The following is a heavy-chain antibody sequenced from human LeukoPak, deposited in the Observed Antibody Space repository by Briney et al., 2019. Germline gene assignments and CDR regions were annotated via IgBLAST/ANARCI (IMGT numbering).Heavy chain of an antibody. CDR2: ISSSSSYI. V-gene: IGHV3-21*01. CDR1: GFTFSSYS. CDR3: VVAARSRDWFDP. Sequence: PGGSLRLSCAASGFTFSSYSMNWVRQAPGKGLEWVSSISSSSSYIYYADSVKGRFTISRDNAKNSLYLQMNSLRAEDTAVYYCVVAARSRDWFDPWGQGTLVTVSS. D-gene: IGHD6-6*01. J-gene: IGHJ5*02.